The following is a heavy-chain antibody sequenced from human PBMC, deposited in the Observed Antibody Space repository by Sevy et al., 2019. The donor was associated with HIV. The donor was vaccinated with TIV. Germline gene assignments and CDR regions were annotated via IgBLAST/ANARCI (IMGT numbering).Heavy chain of an antibody. Sequence: GGSLRLSCAASGFTFSSYWMSWVRLAPGKGLEWVANIKQDGSEKDYVDSVKGRFTISRDNAKNSLYLQINSLRAEDTAVYYCARVSSSELMDVWGQGTTVTVSS. CDR3: ARVSSSELMDV. D-gene: IGHD6-25*01. J-gene: IGHJ6*02. CDR1: GFTFSSYW. CDR2: IKQDGSEK. V-gene: IGHV3-7*01.